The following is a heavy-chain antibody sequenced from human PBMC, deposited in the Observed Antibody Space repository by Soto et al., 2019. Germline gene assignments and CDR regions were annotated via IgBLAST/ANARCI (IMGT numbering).Heavy chain of an antibody. CDR2: INAGDGNT. J-gene: IGHJ4*02. CDR1: GYTFSSYA. D-gene: IGHD7-27*01. CDR3: ARDTGDGTFDF. Sequence: QVHLVQSGAEVRKPGASVKVSCKASGYTFSSYAMHWVRQAPGQRLEWMGWINAGDGNTKSSQKFQDRVTISRDTSASTAYMELTSQRSEDTAVYYCARDTGDGTFDFWGQGTLVTVSS. V-gene: IGHV1-3*01.